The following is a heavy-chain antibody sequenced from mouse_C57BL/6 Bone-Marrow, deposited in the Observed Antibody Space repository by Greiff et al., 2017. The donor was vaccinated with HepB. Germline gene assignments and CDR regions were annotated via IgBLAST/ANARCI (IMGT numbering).Heavy chain of an antibody. CDR3: TRYYDYDGWFAY. Sequence: VQLQQSGAELVRPGASVKLSCTASGFNIKDDYMHWVKQRPEQGLEWMGWIDPENGDTEYASKFQGKATITADTSSNTAYLQLSSLTSEDTAVFYCTRYYDYDGWFAYWGQGTLVTVSA. J-gene: IGHJ3*01. CDR1: GFNIKDDY. V-gene: IGHV14-4*01. D-gene: IGHD2-4*01. CDR2: IDPENGDT.